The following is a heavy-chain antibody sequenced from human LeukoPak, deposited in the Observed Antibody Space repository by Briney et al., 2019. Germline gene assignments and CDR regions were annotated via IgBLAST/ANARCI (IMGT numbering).Heavy chain of an antibody. Sequence: ASVKVSCKASGYIFPSYGISWVRQAPGQGLEWMGWISAYNGNTYYAQRLQGRVTMTTDTSTSTAYMKLRSLRSDDTAVYYCARGGWDNWFDPWGQGTLVTVSS. V-gene: IGHV1-18*01. CDR2: ISAYNGNT. J-gene: IGHJ5*02. CDR1: GYIFPSYG. CDR3: ARGGWDNWFDP. D-gene: IGHD1-26*01.